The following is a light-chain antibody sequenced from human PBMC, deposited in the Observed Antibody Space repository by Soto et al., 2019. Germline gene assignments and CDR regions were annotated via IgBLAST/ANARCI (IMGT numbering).Light chain of an antibody. CDR2: GTS. V-gene: IGKV3-20*01. CDR3: QRYGSSPLIT. Sequence: DIVLTQPPVTLSLSPGERVTLSCWASQSVDNNLVWYQQRAGQSPRLLIYGTSSRATGIPDRFSGSGSGTDFTLTISRLEPEDFAVYFCQRYGSSPLITFGQGTRLEIK. J-gene: IGKJ5*01. CDR1: QSVDNN.